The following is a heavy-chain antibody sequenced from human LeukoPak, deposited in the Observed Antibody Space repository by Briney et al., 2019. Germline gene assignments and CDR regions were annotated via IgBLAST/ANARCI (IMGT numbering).Heavy chain of an antibody. CDR3: AKDSEIAAAGSYWYFDL. CDR2: ISYDGSNR. V-gene: IGHV3-30*18. Sequence: GGSLRLSCAASGFTFRSYDMHWVRQAPGKGLQWVAVISYDGSNRYHTDSVKGRFTISRDNSKNTLYLQMNSLRAEDTAVYYCAKDSEIAAAGSYWYFDLWGRGTLVTVSS. CDR1: GFTFRSYD. J-gene: IGHJ2*01. D-gene: IGHD6-13*01.